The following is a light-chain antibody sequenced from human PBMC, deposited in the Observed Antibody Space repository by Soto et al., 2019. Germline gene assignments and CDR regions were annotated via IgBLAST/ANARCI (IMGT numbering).Light chain of an antibody. CDR2: DVS. J-gene: IGLJ1*01. CDR1: SSDVGGYNY. V-gene: IGLV2-14*01. CDR3: SSYTSSSTLEGYV. Sequence: QSALTQPASVSGSPGQSITISCTGTSSDVGGYNYVSWYQQHPGKAPKLMIYDVSNRPSGVSNRFSGSKSGNTASLTISGLQADDEADYYCSSYTSSSTLEGYVFGTGTKLTVL.